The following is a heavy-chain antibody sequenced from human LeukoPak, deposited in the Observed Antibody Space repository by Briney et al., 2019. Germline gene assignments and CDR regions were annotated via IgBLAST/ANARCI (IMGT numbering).Heavy chain of an antibody. CDR3: TWMATIFTVDY. J-gene: IGHJ4*02. Sequence: GGSLRLSCVLSGLTFSDAWMSWVRQAPGKGLGWVGRIRNDRITDYAAPVQGRFNISRDNSKNTFYLQMNSLRTEDTGMYFCTWMATIFTVDYWGQGTLVSVSS. CDR1: GLTFSDAW. D-gene: IGHD5-12*01. V-gene: IGHV3-15*01. CDR2: IRNDRIT.